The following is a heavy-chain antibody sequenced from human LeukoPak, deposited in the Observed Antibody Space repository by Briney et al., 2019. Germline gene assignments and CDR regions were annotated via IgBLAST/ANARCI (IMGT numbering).Heavy chain of an antibody. Sequence: SETLSLTCAVYGGHFSAYYWNWIRQSPGKGLEWIGEINHSGSTNYNPSLKSRVTISGDPSKNQSSLKVSSVTAADSAAYYCASSGIAVAGPSYYFDYWGQGTLVTVSS. CDR3: ASSGIAVAGPSYYFDY. J-gene: IGHJ4*02. CDR2: INHSGST. CDR1: GGHFSAYY. D-gene: IGHD6-19*01. V-gene: IGHV4-34*01.